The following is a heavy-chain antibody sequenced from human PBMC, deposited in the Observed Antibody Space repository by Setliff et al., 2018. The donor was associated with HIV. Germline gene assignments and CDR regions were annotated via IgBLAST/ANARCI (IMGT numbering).Heavy chain of an antibody. CDR2: VYYRGST. CDR3: ARGGGPDTNFDL. J-gene: IGHJ4*02. V-gene: IGHV4-39*07. CDR1: GGSIRNGRYY. D-gene: IGHD5-18*01. Sequence: TLSLTCTVSGGSIRNGRYYWHWIRQPPGKGLEWIGSVYYRGSTYYKPSLKSRVTISVDTSKNQFSLRLSSVTAADRAVYYCARGGGPDTNFDLWGQGTLVTVSS.